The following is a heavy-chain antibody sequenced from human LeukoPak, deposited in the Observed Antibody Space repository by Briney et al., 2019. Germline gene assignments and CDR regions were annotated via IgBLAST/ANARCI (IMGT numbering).Heavy chain of an antibody. Sequence: PSEILSLICTVSGGSISSGGYYWSWIRQHPGKGLEWIGYIYYSGSTYYNPSLKSRVTISVDTSKNQFSLKLSSVTAADTAVYYCARVGIAAPDYWGQGTLVTVSS. V-gene: IGHV4-31*03. J-gene: IGHJ4*02. CDR1: GGSISSGGYY. CDR3: ARVGIAAPDY. D-gene: IGHD6-13*01. CDR2: IYYSGST.